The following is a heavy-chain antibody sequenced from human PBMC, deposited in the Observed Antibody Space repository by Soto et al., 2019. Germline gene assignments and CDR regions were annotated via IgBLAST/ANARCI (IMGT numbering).Heavy chain of an antibody. CDR1: GFSLTTSGVG. J-gene: IGHJ4*02. V-gene: IGHV2-5*02. D-gene: IGHD3-3*01. CDR3: DHLTTIFGVVILFDY. CDR2: IYWDDDK. Sequence: QITLKESGPTLVKPTQTLTLTCTFSGFSLTTSGVGVGWIRQPPGKALEWLALIYWDDDKRYSPSLRSRLTITKDTSKNQVVLTMTNMDPVDTATYYCDHLTTIFGVVILFDYWGQGTLVTVSS.